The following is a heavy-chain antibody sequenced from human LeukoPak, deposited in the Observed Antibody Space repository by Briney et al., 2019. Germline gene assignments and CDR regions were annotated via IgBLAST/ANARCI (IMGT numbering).Heavy chain of an antibody. CDR3: AKDMRFDWTPYYFDY. J-gene: IGHJ4*02. CDR2: ISYDGSNK. D-gene: IGHD3-9*01. Sequence: GGSLRLSCAASGFTFSSYAMHWVRQAPGKGLEWVAVISYDGSNKYYADSVKGRFTISRDNSKNTLYLQMNSLRAEDTAVYYCAKDMRFDWTPYYFDYWGQGTLVTVSS. V-gene: IGHV3-30*04. CDR1: GFTFSSYA.